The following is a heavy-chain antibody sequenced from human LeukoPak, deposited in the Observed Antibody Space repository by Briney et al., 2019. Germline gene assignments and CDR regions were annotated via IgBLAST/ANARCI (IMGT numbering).Heavy chain of an antibody. Sequence: ASVKVSCKASGYTFTSYYMNWVRQAPGQGLEWMGIINPSGGSTSYAQKFQGRVTMITDTSTSTVYLELSSLRSEDTAVYYCARKNDGSHFLDYWGQGTLVTVSS. D-gene: IGHD5-24*01. J-gene: IGHJ4*02. V-gene: IGHV1-46*01. CDR3: ARKNDGSHFLDY. CDR1: GYTFTSYY. CDR2: INPSGGST.